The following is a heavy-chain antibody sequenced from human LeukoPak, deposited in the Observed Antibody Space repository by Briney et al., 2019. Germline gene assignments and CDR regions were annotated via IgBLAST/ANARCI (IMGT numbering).Heavy chain of an antibody. CDR3: AKENYYDSSGYYSRGNWFDP. CDR2: ISGRGGST. CDR1: GFTFSSYA. V-gene: IGHV3-23*01. J-gene: IGHJ5*02. D-gene: IGHD3-22*01. Sequence: GGSLRLSCAASGFTFSSYAMSWVRQAPGKGLEWVSAISGRGGSTYYADSVKGRFTISGDNSKNTLYLQMNSLRAEDTAVYYCAKENYYDSSGYYSRGNWFDPWGQGTLVTVSS.